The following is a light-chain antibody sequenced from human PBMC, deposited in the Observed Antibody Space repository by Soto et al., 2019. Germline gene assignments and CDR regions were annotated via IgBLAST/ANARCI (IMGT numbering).Light chain of an antibody. J-gene: IGKJ3*01. CDR1: QSLAGNY. Sequence: DIVLTQSPGTLYLSPGETATLSCRASQSLAGNYLAWYQQKPGQAPRLLISGASSRATGIPGRFSGSGSGTDFTLTISGLEPDDLAVYYCQQYVSKTTFGPGTKVDIK. CDR3: QQYVSKTT. V-gene: IGKV3-20*01. CDR2: GAS.